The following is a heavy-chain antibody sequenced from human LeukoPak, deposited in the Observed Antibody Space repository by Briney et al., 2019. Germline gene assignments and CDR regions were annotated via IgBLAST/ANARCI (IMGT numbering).Heavy chain of an antibody. Sequence: ASVKVSCKASGYTFTSYYMHWVRQAPGQGLEWMGIINPSGGSTSYAQKFQGRVTMTRDVSTSTVYMELSSLRSEDTAVYYCARDYRYDSSGYYEVGNWFDPWGQGTLVTVSS. CDR2: INPSGGST. D-gene: IGHD3-22*01. CDR1: GYTFTSYY. CDR3: ARDYRYDSSGYYEVGNWFDP. V-gene: IGHV1-46*01. J-gene: IGHJ5*02.